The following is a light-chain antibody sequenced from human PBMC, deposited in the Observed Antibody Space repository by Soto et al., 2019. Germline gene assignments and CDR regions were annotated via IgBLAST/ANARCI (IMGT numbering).Light chain of an antibody. J-gene: IGKJ2*01. CDR2: AAS. CDR3: QQTYRTLYT. CDR1: QSITTY. V-gene: IGKV1-39*01. Sequence: DIQLTQSPSYLSASVGDRVTITCRASQSITTYLNWYQQRPGKAPKLLIYAASILQSGVPSRFSGSGSGTDFTLTITSLQPEDFAAYFCQQTYRTLYTFGQGTTLEIK.